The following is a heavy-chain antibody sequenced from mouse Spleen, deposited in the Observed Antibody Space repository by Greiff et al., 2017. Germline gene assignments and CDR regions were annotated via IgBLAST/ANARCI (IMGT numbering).Heavy chain of an antibody. V-gene: IGHV14-4*01. J-gene: IGHJ1*01. CDR3: KGTTVVRYWYFDV. CDR2: IDPENGDT. Sequence: VQLQQSGAELVRPGASVKLSCTASGFNIKDDYMHWVKQRPEQGLEWIGWIDPENGDTEYASKFQGKATITADTSSNTAYLQLSSLTSEDTAVYYCKGTTVVRYWYFDVWGAGTTVTVSS. CDR1: GFNIKDDY. D-gene: IGHD1-1*01.